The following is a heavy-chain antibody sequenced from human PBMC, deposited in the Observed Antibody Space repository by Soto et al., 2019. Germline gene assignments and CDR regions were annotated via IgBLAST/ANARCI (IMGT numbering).Heavy chain of an antibody. D-gene: IGHD2-21*02. J-gene: IGHJ4*02. CDR2: IYYSGST. CDR3: ARLEVPRYCGGDCRLFDY. CDR1: GGSISSSSYY. V-gene: IGHV4-39*01. Sequence: SETLSLTCTVSGGSISSSSYYWGWIRQPPGKGLERIGSIYYSGSTYYNPSLKSRVTISVDTSKNQFSLKLSSVTAADTAVYYCARLEVPRYCGGDCRLFDYWGQGTLVTVSS.